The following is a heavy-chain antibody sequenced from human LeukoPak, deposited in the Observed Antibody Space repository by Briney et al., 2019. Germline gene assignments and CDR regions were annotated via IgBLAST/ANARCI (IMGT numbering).Heavy chain of an antibody. J-gene: IGHJ4*02. CDR3: ARALWGIYDFWSGYYPDFDY. CDR1: GFTFSSYW. CDR2: IKQDGSEK. V-gene: IGHV3-7*01. Sequence: PGGSLRLSCAASGFTFSSYWMSWVRQAPGKGLEWVSNIKQDGSEKYYVDSVKGRFTISRDNAKNSLYLQMNSLRAEDTAVYYCARALWGIYDFWSGYYPDFDYWGQGTLVTVSS. D-gene: IGHD3-3*01.